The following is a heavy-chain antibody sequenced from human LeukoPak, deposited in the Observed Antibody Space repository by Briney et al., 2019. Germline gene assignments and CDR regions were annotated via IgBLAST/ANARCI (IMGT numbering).Heavy chain of an antibody. CDR1: GITFSRLG. CDR3: AKDKAFLAGYFDY. J-gene: IGHJ4*02. V-gene: IGHV3-30*02. Sequence: GSLRLSCVASGITFSRLGLHWVRQASGKGLGGVAFIRYDASDKYYADSVKGRFTISRDNSKNTLYLQMNSLRPEDTAVYYCAKDKAFLAGYFDYWGQGNLVTVSS. CDR2: IRYDASDK.